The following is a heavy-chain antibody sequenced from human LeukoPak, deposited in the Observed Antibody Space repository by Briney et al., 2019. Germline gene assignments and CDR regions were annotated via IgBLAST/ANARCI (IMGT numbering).Heavy chain of an antibody. V-gene: IGHV4-30-4*07. Sequence: PSEALSLTCAVSGGSISSGGYSWSWIRQPPGKGLEWIGYIYYSGSTYYNPSLKSRVTISVDTSKNQFSLKLSSVTAADTAVYYCARAMIVVAVEWFDPWGQGTLVTVSS. CDR2: IYYSGST. D-gene: IGHD3-22*01. CDR1: GGSISSGGYS. J-gene: IGHJ5*02. CDR3: ARAMIVVAVEWFDP.